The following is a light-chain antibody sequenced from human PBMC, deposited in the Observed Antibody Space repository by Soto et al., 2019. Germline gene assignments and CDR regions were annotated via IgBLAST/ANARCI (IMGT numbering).Light chain of an antibody. CDR2: DDT. CDR3: QVWDSSSDHWV. V-gene: IGLV3-21*02. J-gene: IGLJ3*02. CDR1: NIGTKS. Sequence: SYELTQPPSVSVAPGQTARTTCGGNNIGTKSVHWYQQRPGQAPVLVVYDDTDRPSGIPKRFSGSNSGNTATLTISRVEAGDEADYYCQVWDSSSDHWVFGGGTKVTVL.